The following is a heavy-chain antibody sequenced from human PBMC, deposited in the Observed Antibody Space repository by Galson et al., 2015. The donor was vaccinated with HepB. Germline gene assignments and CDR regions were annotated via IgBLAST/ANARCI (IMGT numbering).Heavy chain of an antibody. CDR1: GFTFSSYA. CDR2: ISGSGGST. CDR3: AKVPKAAGSFYYFDY. V-gene: IGHV3-23*01. Sequence: SLRLSCAASGFTFSSYAMSWVRQAPGKGLEWVSAISGSGGSTYYADSVKGRFTISRDNSKNTLYLQMNSLRAEDTAVYYCAKVPKAAGSFYYFDYWGQGTLVTVSS. D-gene: IGHD6-13*01. J-gene: IGHJ4*02.